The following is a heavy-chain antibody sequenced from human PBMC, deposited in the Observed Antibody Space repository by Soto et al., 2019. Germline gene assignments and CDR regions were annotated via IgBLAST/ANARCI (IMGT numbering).Heavy chain of an antibody. D-gene: IGHD3-16*01. CDR2: INSDGSST. CDR3: ATSLITFGGVRYFDY. Sequence: EVQLVESGGGLVQPGGSLRLSCAASGFTFSSYWMHWVRQAPGKGLVWVSRINSDGSSTSYADSVKGRFTISRDNAKNTLYLQMSSLRAEDTAVYYCATSLITFGGVRYFDYWGQGTLVTVSS. J-gene: IGHJ4*02. V-gene: IGHV3-74*01. CDR1: GFTFSSYW.